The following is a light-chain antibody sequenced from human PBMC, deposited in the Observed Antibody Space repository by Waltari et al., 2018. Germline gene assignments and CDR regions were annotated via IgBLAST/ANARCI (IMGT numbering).Light chain of an antibody. CDR1: QSVSNN. Sequence: VMTQSPVTLSESPGKMVTLTCRSSQSVSNNVAWYQQRPGQAPRLLIYGVSTRATDVPAKFSGSRSGTEVTLTINTLQSEDAATYYCQQYNVWPRTFGPGTKVEI. V-gene: IGKV3-15*01. J-gene: IGKJ1*01. CDR2: GVS. CDR3: QQYNVWPRT.